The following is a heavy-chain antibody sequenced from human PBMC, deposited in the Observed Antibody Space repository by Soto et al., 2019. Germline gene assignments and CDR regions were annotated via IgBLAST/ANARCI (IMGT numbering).Heavy chain of an antibody. D-gene: IGHD3-10*01. CDR3: ARAGTNMVQFDY. V-gene: IGHV4-59*02. J-gene: IGHJ4*02. Sequence: SETLSLTCTVSGGSVNGYYWSWIRQPPGKGLEWIGYVHYSGVTHYNPSLQSRVTMSIDTSNNRFSLRLNSVTAADTAVYYCARAGTNMVQFDYWGQGTLVTVSS. CDR2: VHYSGVT. CDR1: GGSVNGYY.